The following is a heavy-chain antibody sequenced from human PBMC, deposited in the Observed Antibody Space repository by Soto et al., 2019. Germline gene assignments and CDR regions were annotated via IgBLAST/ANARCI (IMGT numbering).Heavy chain of an antibody. D-gene: IGHD3-3*01. CDR2: INAGNGNT. CDR3: ARDPESVMYYDFWSGYWFDP. V-gene: IGHV1-3*01. Sequence: ASVKVSCKASGYTFTSYAMHWVRQAPGQRLEWLGWINAGNGNTKYSQKFQGRVTITRDTSASTAYMELSSLRSEDTAVYYCARDPESVMYYDFWSGYWFDPWGQGPLVTVSS. J-gene: IGHJ5*02. CDR1: GYTFTSYA.